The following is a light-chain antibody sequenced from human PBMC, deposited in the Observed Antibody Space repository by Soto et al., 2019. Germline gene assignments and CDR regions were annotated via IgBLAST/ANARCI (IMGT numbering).Light chain of an antibody. Sequence: DIQMTQSPSSLSGSVGDRVTITCQASQDIKNFLNWYQQRPGKAPKLLIYDASDLETGVPSRFSGSGSGTDFTLTITNLQPEDIATYYCQQYDNLPPYTFGQGTKLEIK. CDR2: DAS. V-gene: IGKV1-33*01. CDR1: QDIKNF. J-gene: IGKJ2*01. CDR3: QQYDNLPPYT.